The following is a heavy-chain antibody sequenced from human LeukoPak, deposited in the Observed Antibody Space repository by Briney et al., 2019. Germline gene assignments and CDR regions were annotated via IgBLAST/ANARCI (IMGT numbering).Heavy chain of an antibody. Sequence: GGSLRLSCAASGFTFTHFGMHWVRLPPGKGLEWVAFISSGGSDTYYADSARGRFTISRDNSKNTLFLQMDSVRSDDTAMYFCVEGGVVPTFPYFDDWGQGTLVHVSS. CDR2: ISSGGSDT. CDR3: VEGGVVPTFPYFDD. J-gene: IGHJ4*01. V-gene: IGHV3-30*02. D-gene: IGHD3-16*01. CDR1: GFTFTHFG.